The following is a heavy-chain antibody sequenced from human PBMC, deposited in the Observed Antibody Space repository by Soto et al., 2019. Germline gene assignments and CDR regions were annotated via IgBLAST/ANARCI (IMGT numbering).Heavy chain of an antibody. Sequence: ASVKVSCKTSGGTFSSYAISWVRQAPGQGLEWMGGIVPHVGTTNYAQKFQGRVTITANTSISTAYMERSSLRSEDTAMYYCARGRVLIGVDIWGQGTMVTVSS. CDR1: GGTFSSYA. CDR2: IVPHVGTT. CDR3: ARGRVLIGVDI. V-gene: IGHV1-69*06. J-gene: IGHJ3*02. D-gene: IGHD2-15*01.